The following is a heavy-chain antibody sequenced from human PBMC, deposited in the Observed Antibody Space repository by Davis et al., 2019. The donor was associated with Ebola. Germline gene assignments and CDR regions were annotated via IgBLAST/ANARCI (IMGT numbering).Heavy chain of an antibody. CDR3: AGNWAYDFWSGYYNPPLG. CDR1: GGSISSYY. J-gene: IGHJ4*02. V-gene: IGHV4-59*01. Sequence: MPGGSLRLSCTVSGGSISSYYWSWIRQPPGKGLEWIGYIYYSGSTNYNPSLKSRVTISVDTSKNQFSLKLSSVTAADTAVYYCAGNWAYDFWSGYYNPPLGWGQGTLVTVSS. CDR2: IYYSGST. D-gene: IGHD3-3*01.